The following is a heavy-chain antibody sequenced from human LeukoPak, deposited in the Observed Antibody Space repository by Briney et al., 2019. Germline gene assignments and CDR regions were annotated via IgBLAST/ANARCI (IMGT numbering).Heavy chain of an antibody. CDR1: GGSISSYY. D-gene: IGHD2-2*02. CDR3: ARLEKVYCSSTSCYKAGYYYYMDV. CDR2: IYTSGST. Sequence: KPSETLSLTCTVSGGSISSYYWSWIRQPAGKGLEWIGRIYTSGSTNYNPSLKSRVTISVDTSKNQFSLKLSSVTAADTAVYYCARLEKVYCSSTSCYKAGYYYYMDVWGKGTTVTISS. J-gene: IGHJ6*03. V-gene: IGHV4-4*07.